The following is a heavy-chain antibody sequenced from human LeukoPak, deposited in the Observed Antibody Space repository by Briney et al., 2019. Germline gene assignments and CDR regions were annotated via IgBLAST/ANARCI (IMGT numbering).Heavy chain of an antibody. CDR2: INWNGGST. CDR3: ARHSSSWYRYYYMDV. V-gene: IGHV3-20*01. J-gene: IGHJ6*03. CDR1: GFTFDDYG. Sequence: GGSLRLSCAASGFTFDDYGMSWVRQAPGKGLEWVSGINWNGGSTGYADSVKGRFTISRDNAKNSLYLQMNSLRAEDTALYHCARHSSSWYRYYYMDVWGKGTTVIISS. D-gene: IGHD6-13*01.